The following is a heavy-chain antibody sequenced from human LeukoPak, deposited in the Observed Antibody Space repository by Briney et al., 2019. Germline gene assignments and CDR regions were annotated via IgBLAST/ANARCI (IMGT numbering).Heavy chain of an antibody. CDR1: GASISSVGYY. J-gene: IGHJ6*03. D-gene: IGHD4-11*01. V-gene: IGHV4-31*03. CDR2: IHYTGST. Sequence: SQTLSLTCTVSGASISSVGYYWSWIRHHPGKGLEWIGYIHYTGSTYYNPSLKSRTTISVDTSKNQFSLKLSSVTAADTAVYYCARVPYSNYYYYYMDVWGKGTTVTVSS. CDR3: ARVPYSNYYYYYMDV.